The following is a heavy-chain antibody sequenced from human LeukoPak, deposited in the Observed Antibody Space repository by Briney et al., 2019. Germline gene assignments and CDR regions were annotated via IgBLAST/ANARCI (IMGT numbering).Heavy chain of an antibody. CDR3: ATLHFYAMGV. J-gene: IGHJ6*01. CDR2: IDSSTTRI. Sequence: PGGSLRLSCAASGFTFRSFSMNWVRQAPGKGLEWVSAIDSSTTRIFYADSVKGRFFISKDNTRDSLSLQMTSLSAEDTAMYYCATLHFYAMGVWGQGTTVTVSS. V-gene: IGHV3-21*04. CDR1: GFTFRSFS.